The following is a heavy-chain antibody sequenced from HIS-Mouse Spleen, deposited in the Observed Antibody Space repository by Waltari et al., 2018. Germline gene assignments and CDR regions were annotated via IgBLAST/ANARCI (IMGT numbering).Heavy chain of an antibody. Sequence: QLQLQESGPGLVKPSETLSLTCTVSGGSTSSSSSYWGWIRQPPGKGLGWIGSIYYSGSTYYNPSLKSRVTISVDTSKNQFSLKLSSVTAADTAVYYCAREIPYSSSWYDWYFDLWGRGTLVTVSS. V-gene: IGHV4-39*07. CDR2: IYYSGST. CDR3: AREIPYSSSWYDWYFDL. CDR1: GGSTSSSSSY. J-gene: IGHJ2*01. D-gene: IGHD6-13*01.